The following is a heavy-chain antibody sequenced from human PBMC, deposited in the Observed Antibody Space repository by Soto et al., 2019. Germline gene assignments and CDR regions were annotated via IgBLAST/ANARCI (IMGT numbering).Heavy chain of an antibody. CDR1: GGSISSGGYS. CDR2: IYHSGST. J-gene: IGHJ5*02. CDR3: ATRITVFGVPIPPFDP. D-gene: IGHD3-3*01. Sequence: PSETLSLTCAVSGGSISSGGYSWSWIRQPPGEGLEWIGYIYHSGSTYYNPSLKSRVTISVDRSKNQFSLRLSAVTAADTAIYYCATRITVFGVPIPPFDPWGQGTQLTVSS. V-gene: IGHV4-30-2*02.